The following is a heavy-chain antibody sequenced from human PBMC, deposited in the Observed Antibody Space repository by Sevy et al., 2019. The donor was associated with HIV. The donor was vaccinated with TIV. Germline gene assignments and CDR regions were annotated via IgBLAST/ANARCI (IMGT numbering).Heavy chain of an antibody. CDR1: GGSISSFY. Sequence: SETLSLTCTVSGGSISSFYWSWIRQPPGKGLEWIGYIEYSGRTKSNPSLKSRVTISVDTSKNQFSLKLNSVTAADTAVYYCARNYYGSGRAIGYWGQGTLVTVSS. D-gene: IGHD3-10*01. V-gene: IGHV4-59*01. J-gene: IGHJ4*02. CDR2: IEYSGRT. CDR3: ARNYYGSGRAIGY.